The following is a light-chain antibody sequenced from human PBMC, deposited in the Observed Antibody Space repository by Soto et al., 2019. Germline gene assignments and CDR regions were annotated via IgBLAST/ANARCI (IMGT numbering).Light chain of an antibody. J-gene: IGKJ5*01. CDR3: QHYHGWPIT. Sequence: EVVMTQSPDTLSASPGGSAALSCRASQSVGTNLAWYQQRPGQAPRLLIYGASTKATGVPARFSGSGSGAEVTLTISSLQSEDFAGYYCQHYHGWPITFGQGTDWRL. V-gene: IGKV3-15*01. CDR1: QSVGTN. CDR2: GAS.